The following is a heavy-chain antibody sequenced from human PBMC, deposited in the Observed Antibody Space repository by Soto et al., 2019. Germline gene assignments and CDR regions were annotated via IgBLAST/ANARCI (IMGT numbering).Heavy chain of an antibody. CDR1: GFTFSSYG. D-gene: IGHD3-22*01. V-gene: IGHV3-33*01. CDR3: ATHWDYDSSGYPPAY. J-gene: IGHJ4*02. CDR2: IWYDGSNK. Sequence: PGGSLRLSCAASGFTFSSYGMHWVRQAPGKGLEWVAVIWYDGSNKYYADSVKGRFTISRDNSKNTLYLQMNSLRAEDTAVYYCATHWDYDSSGYPPAYWGQGTLVTVSS.